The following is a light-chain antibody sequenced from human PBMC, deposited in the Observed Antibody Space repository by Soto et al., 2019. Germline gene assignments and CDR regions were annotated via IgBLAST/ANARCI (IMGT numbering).Light chain of an antibody. CDR1: QSISTY. V-gene: IGKV1-39*01. Sequence: DIQMTQSPPSLSASVGDTITITCRASQSISTYLDWYQVTPGKAPKVLIYAASTLQDGVPSRFSGSGSGTDFTLTINSLQHEDFATYYCQQNYNLPPWTFGQGTKVEIK. CDR3: QQNYNLPPWT. CDR2: AAS. J-gene: IGKJ1*01.